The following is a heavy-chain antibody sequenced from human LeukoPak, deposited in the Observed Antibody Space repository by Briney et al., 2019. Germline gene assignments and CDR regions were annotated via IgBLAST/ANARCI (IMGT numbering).Heavy chain of an antibody. V-gene: IGHV1-3*01. Sequence: GASVKVSCKASGYTFTSYAMHWVRQAPGQRLEWMGWINAGNGNTKYSQKFQGRVTITRDTSASTAYMELSSLRSEDTAVYYCAREGILEWLSPAPFDYWGQGTLVTVSS. D-gene: IGHD3-3*01. CDR2: INAGNGNT. CDR3: AREGILEWLSPAPFDY. CDR1: GYTFTSYA. J-gene: IGHJ4*02.